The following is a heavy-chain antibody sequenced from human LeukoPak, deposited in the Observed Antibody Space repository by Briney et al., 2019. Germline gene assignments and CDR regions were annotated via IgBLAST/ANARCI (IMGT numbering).Heavy chain of an antibody. CDR2: IRGSSDVI. V-gene: IGHV3-23*01. CDR1: GFTFSSHA. CDR3: AKGQSASSTFDC. J-gene: IGHJ4*02. Sequence: PGGSLRLSCAASGFTFSSHAMSWVRQAPGKGLEWVSLIRGSSDVIEYADSVRGRFTISRDNSKNTVSLQLNNLRAEDTAVYYCAKGQSASSTFDCWGQGTLVTVSS.